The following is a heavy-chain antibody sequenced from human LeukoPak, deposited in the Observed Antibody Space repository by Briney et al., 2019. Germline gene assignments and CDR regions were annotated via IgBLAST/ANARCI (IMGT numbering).Heavy chain of an antibody. CDR1: GLTLDDYA. D-gene: IGHD6-19*01. Sequence: PGGSLRLSCAASGLTLDDYAMHWVRQAPGKGLEWVSGISWNSGSIGYADSVKGRFTISRDNAKNSLYLQMNSLRAEYMALYYCAKGAVAATWNDAFDIWGQGTMVTVSS. V-gene: IGHV3-9*03. CDR2: ISWNSGSI. J-gene: IGHJ3*02. CDR3: AKGAVAATWNDAFDI.